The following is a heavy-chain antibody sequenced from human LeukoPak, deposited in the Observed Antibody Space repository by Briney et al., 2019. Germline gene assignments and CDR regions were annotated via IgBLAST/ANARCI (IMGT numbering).Heavy chain of an antibody. Sequence: PGGSLRLSCAASGFTVSTYYMTWVRQAPGKGLEWVSLISSGSSYIYYADSVKGRFTISRDNAKNSLYLQMNSLRAEDTAVYYCARAENGYSSSWSYSYYYYMDVWGKGTTVTVSS. D-gene: IGHD6-13*01. CDR2: ISSGSSYI. CDR3: ARAENGYSSSWSYSYYYYMDV. V-gene: IGHV3-21*01. J-gene: IGHJ6*03. CDR1: GFTVSTYY.